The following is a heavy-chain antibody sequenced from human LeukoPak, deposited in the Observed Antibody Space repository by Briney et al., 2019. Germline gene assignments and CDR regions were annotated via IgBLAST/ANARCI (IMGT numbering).Heavy chain of an antibody. D-gene: IGHD6-13*01. V-gene: IGHV1-18*04. CDR1: GYTFTSYY. CDR2: ISAYNGNT. J-gene: IGHJ4*02. Sequence: ASVKVSCKASGYTFTSYYMHWVRQAPGQGLEWMGWISAYNGNTNYAQKLQGRVTMTTDTSTSTAYMELRSLRSDDTAVYYCAREDPGAYSSSWSYWGQGTLVTVSS. CDR3: AREDPGAYSSSWSY.